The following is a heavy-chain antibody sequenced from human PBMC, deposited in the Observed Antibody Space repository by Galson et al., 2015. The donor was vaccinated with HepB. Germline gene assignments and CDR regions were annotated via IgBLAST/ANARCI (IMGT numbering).Heavy chain of an antibody. D-gene: IGHD1-26*01. CDR2: IYPGDSDT. CDR1: GYSFTSYW. Sequence: QSGAEVKKPGESLKISCRGSGYSFTSYWIGWVRQMPGKGLEWMGIIYPGDSDTRYSPSFQGQVTISADKSISTAYLQWSSLKASDTAMYYCARLEYSGSYPPYFDYWGQGTLVTVSS. V-gene: IGHV5-51*01. CDR3: ARLEYSGSYPPYFDY. J-gene: IGHJ4*02.